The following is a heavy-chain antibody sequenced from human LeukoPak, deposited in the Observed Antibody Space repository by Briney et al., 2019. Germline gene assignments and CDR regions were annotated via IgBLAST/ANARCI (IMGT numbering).Heavy chain of an antibody. CDR3: ARGKYSGTYYFDS. Sequence: SETLSLTCTVSGGSVSSSDYYWDWMRQPPGKGLEWIGSIYHTGSAYYNPSLKSRVTISVDTSKNQFSLEVTSVSALDTAIYYCARGKYSGTYYFDSWGQGTLVAVSS. CDR1: GGSVSSSDYY. CDR2: IYHTGSA. V-gene: IGHV4-39*07. D-gene: IGHD1-26*01. J-gene: IGHJ4*02.